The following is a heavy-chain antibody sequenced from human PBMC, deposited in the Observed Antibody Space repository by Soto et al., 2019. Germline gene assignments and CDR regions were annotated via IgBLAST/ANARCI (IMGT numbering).Heavy chain of an antibody. D-gene: IGHD5-18*01. CDR1: GFTFSSYS. J-gene: IGHJ4*02. Sequence: EVQLVESGGGLVKPRGSLRVSCVASGFTFSSYSMNWVRQAPGKGLEWVSSISSLSSYIYYADSVKGRFTISRDNAKKSLYLQMNSLRAEDTAIYYCARGELWFDYWGQGTLVTVSS. V-gene: IGHV3-21*01. CDR2: ISSLSSYI. CDR3: ARGELWFDY.